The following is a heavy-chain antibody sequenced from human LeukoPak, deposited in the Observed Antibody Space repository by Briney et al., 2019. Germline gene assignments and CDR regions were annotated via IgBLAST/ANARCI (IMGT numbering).Heavy chain of an antibody. CDR2: ISSSSSYI. Sequence: GGSLRLSCAASGFTFSSYSMNWVRQAPGKVLEWVSSISSSSSYIYYADSVKGRFTISRDNAKNSLYLQMNSLRAEDTAVYYCASPSHGAFDYWGQGTLVTVSS. V-gene: IGHV3-21*01. J-gene: IGHJ4*02. D-gene: IGHD3-10*01. CDR3: ASPSHGAFDY. CDR1: GFTFSSYS.